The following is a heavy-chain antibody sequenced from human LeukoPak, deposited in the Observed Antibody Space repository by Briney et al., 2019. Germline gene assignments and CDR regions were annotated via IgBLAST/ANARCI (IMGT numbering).Heavy chain of an antibody. CDR1: GFTFSDYN. J-gene: IGHJ4*02. D-gene: IGHD5-24*01. V-gene: IGHV3-11*06. CDR3: ARDYKYAFDN. CDR2: IGIDSGNT. Sequence: GGSLRLSCAASGFTFSDYNMHWVRQAPGKGLEWISYIGIDSGNTNYADSVKGRFTISGDKAKNSLYLQRNSLRVEDTAVYYCARDYKYAFDNWGQGTLVTVSS.